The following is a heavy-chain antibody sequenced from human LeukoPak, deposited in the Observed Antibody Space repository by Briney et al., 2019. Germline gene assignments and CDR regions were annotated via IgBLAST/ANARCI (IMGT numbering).Heavy chain of an antibody. CDR1: GGSISSYY. D-gene: IGHD3-22*01. J-gene: IGHJ1*01. Sequence: SETLSLTCTVSGGSISSYYWSWIRQPAGKGLEWIGRIYTSGSTNHNPSLKSRVTMSVDTSKNQFSLKLSSVTAADTAVYYCARDAYYYDSSGYYPEYFQHWGQGTLVTVSS. V-gene: IGHV4-4*07. CDR3: ARDAYYYDSSGYYPEYFQH. CDR2: IYTSGST.